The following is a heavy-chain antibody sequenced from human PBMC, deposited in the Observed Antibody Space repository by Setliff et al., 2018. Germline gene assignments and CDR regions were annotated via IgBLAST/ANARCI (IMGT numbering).Heavy chain of an antibody. CDR3: ATARRGYKYGSGSLFDD. Sequence: PGESLKISCVASGFTFADYGLNWVRQGPGKGLEWVSGVEWNGGGTSYADSVKGRFIISRDNAKNSLYLQMTSLRTDDTALYYCATARRGYKYGSGSLFDDWGQGTQVTVS. D-gene: IGHD3-10*01. V-gene: IGHV3-20*04. CDR2: VEWNGGGT. CDR1: GFTFADYG. J-gene: IGHJ4*02.